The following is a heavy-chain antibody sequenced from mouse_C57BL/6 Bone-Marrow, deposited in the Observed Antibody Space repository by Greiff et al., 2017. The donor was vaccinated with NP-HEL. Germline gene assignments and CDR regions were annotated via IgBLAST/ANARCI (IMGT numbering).Heavy chain of an antibody. V-gene: IGHV1-81*01. CDR3: ARSITTVVYWYFDV. D-gene: IGHD1-1*01. CDR1: GYTFTGYG. J-gene: IGHJ1*03. CDR2: IYPRSGNT. Sequence: QVQLKESGAELARPGASVKLSCKASGYTFTGYGISWVKQRTGQGLEWIGEIYPRSGNTYYNEKFKGKATLTADKSSSTAYMELRSLTSEDSAVYFCARSITTVVYWYFDVWGTGTTVTVSS.